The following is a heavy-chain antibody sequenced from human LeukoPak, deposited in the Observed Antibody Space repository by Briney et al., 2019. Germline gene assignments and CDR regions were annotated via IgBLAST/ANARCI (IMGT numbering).Heavy chain of an antibody. D-gene: IGHD1-26*01. CDR1: GYTFTSYY. Sequence: ASVKVSCKASGYTFTSYYMHWVRQAPGQGLEWMGIINPSGGSTSYAQKFQGRVTMTRDTSTSTVYMELRSLRSDDTAVYYCASAYSGSYPPDYWGQGTLVTVSS. CDR3: ASAYSGSYPPDY. CDR2: INPSGGST. J-gene: IGHJ4*02. V-gene: IGHV1-46*01.